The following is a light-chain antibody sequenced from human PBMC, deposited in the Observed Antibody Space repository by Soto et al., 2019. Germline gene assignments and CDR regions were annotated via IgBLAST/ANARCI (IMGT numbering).Light chain of an antibody. CDR1: SSDVGSYNL. CDR3: CLYAGSSTNVV. CDR2: EGS. Sequence: QSALTQPASVSGSPGQSITISCTGTSSDVGSYNLVSWYQQHPGKAPKLMIYEGSKRPSGVSNRFAGSKSGNTASLTISGLQAEEGADYYCCLYAGSSTNVVFGGGTQLTVL. V-gene: IGLV2-23*01. J-gene: IGLJ2*01.